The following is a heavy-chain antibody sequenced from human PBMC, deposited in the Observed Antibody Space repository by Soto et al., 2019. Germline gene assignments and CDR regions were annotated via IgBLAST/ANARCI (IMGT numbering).Heavy chain of an antibody. CDR3: ASTNGMDV. CDR2: IYYSGST. J-gene: IGHJ6*02. Sequence: PSETLSLTCTVSGGSISSSSYYWGWIRQPPGKGLEWIGSIYYSGSTYYNPSLKSRVTISVDTSKNQSSLKLSSVTAADTAVYYCASTNGMDVWGQGTTVTVSS. CDR1: GGSISSSSYY. D-gene: IGHD3-3*01. V-gene: IGHV4-39*01.